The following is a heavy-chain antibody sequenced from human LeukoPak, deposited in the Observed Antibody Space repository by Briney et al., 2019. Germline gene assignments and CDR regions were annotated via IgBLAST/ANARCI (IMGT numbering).Heavy chain of an antibody. J-gene: IGHJ5*02. CDR1: GGSISSYY. V-gene: IGHV4-34*01. Sequence: SETLSLTCTVSGGSISSYYWSWIRQPPGKGLEWIGEINHSGSTNYNPSLKSRVTISVDTSKNQFSLKLSSVTAADTAVYYCARGLPIAVAGTSSAKWFDPWGQGTLVTVSS. D-gene: IGHD6-19*01. CDR3: ARGLPIAVAGTSSAKWFDP. CDR2: INHSGST.